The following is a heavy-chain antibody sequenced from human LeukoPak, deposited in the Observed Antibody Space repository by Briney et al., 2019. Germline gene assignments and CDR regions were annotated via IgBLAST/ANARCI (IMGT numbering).Heavy chain of an antibody. Sequence: SETLSLTCSVSGDSISSRNWWTWVRQTPEKGLEWIGEIYHTGSTNYNPSLKSRVTISVDTSKNQFSLKLSSVTAADTAVYYCARGVGYCSGGSCYRMYYYYYYMDVWGKGTTVTVSS. V-gene: IGHV4-4*02. D-gene: IGHD2-15*01. CDR1: GDSISSRNW. J-gene: IGHJ6*03. CDR2: IYHTGST. CDR3: ARGVGYCSGGSCYRMYYYYYYMDV.